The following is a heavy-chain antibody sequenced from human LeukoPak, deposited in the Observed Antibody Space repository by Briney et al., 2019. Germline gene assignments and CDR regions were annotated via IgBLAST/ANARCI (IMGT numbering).Heavy chain of an antibody. V-gene: IGHV4-61*03. CDR2: IYYTGST. D-gene: IGHD3-3*01. Sequence: SETLSLTCTVSGGSISSSSYYWGWIRQPPGKGLEWIGFIYYTGSTNYNPSLKSRLTISLDTSKNHFSLKLNSLTAADTAVYHCASGGVHFDYWGQGVLVTVSS. CDR3: ASGGVHFDY. CDR1: GGSISSSSYY. J-gene: IGHJ4*02.